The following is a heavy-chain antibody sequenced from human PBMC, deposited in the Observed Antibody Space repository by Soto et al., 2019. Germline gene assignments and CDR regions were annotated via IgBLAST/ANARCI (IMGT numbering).Heavy chain of an antibody. Sequence: EVQLVESGGGLVQPGGSLRLSCAASGFTFSTYWMTWVRQVPGKGLEWVANIKPDGSQTNYVDSVKGRFTIYRDNANNSLYLQMYSLRVEDAAVYYCARYLSPKYGTYWVDAFDFWGQGTVVTVSS. V-gene: IGHV3-7*05. CDR1: GFTFSTYW. J-gene: IGHJ3*01. CDR2: IKPDGSQT. CDR3: ARYLSPKYGTYWVDAFDF. D-gene: IGHD6-6*01.